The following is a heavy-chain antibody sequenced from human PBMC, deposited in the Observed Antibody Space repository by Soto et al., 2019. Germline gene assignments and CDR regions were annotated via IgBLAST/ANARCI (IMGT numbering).Heavy chain of an antibody. Sequence: SVKVSCKASGGTFSSYAINWVRQAPGQGLEWVGGIIPSYGAANYAQKFLGRVTITADTSTDTAYMELSSLRSEDTAVYYCATELSGAPPRRAGWGQGTLVTVSS. CDR2: IIPSYGAA. CDR3: ATELSGAPPRRAG. D-gene: IGHD2-15*01. V-gene: IGHV1-69*06. CDR1: GGTFSSYA. J-gene: IGHJ4*02.